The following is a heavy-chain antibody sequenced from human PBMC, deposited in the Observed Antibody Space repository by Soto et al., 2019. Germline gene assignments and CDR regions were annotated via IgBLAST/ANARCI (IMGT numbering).Heavy chain of an antibody. CDR2: IIPIFGTT. V-gene: IGHV1-69*12. CDR1: GGTFSSYA. J-gene: IGHJ6*02. CDR3: ASHGITGTWVYDYGMDV. Sequence: QVKLVQSGAEVKKPGSSVKVSCKASGGTFSSYAISWVRQAPGQGLEWMGGIIPIFGTTNYAQKFQGRVTITADESPTTAYMALSSLRSEDTAVYYCASHGITGTWVYDYGMDVWGQGTTVTVSS. D-gene: IGHD1-7*01.